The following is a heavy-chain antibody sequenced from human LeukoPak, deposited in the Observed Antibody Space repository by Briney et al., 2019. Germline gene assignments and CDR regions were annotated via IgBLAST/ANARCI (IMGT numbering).Heavy chain of an antibody. D-gene: IGHD2-15*01. CDR1: GYTFTGYY. V-gene: IGHV1-2*02. J-gene: IGHJ4*02. CDR3: VTEAPQNLVVVII. CDR2: INPNSGGT. Sequence: GASVKVSCKASGYTFTGYYMHWVRQAPGQGLQWMGWINPNSGGTNYAQNLQGRVTMTTDTSTNTAYMELRSLRSDDTAVYYCVTEAPQNLVVVIIWGQGTLVTVSS.